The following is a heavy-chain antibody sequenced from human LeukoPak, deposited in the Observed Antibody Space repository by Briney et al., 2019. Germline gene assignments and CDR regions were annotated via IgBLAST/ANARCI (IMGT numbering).Heavy chain of an antibody. CDR2: ISSSSSYI. J-gene: IGHJ4*02. D-gene: IGHD6-13*01. Sequence: KTGGSLRLSCAASGFTFSSYGMNGVRQAPGKGPEWVSSISSSSSYIYYADSVKGRFTISRDNAKNSLYLQMNSLRAEDTAVYYCARDSEGSSWAYYFDYWGQGTLVTVSS. CDR1: GFTFSSYG. V-gene: IGHV3-21*01. CDR3: ARDSEGSSWAYYFDY.